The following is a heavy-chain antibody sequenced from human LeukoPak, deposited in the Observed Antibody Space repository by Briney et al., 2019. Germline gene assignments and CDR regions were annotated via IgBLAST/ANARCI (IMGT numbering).Heavy chain of an antibody. CDR3: ARGVGATLYYYYGMDV. D-gene: IGHD1-26*01. V-gene: IGHV4-61*05. Sequence: SETLSLTCTVSGGSISSSYYYWGWIRQPPGKGLEWIGYIYYSGSTNYNPSLKSRVTISVDTSKNQFSLKLSSVTAADTAVYYCARGVGATLYYYYGMDVWGQGTTVTVSS. CDR1: GGSISSSYYY. J-gene: IGHJ6*02. CDR2: IYYSGST.